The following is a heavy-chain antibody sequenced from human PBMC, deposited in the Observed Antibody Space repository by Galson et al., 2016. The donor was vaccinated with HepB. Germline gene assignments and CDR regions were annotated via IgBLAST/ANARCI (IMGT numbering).Heavy chain of an antibody. J-gene: IGHJ4*02. CDR1: GFRFSESA. Sequence: LRLSCAASGFRFSESAMHWVRQAPGKGLEWVAVIAHDARNQYYADSVKGRFTISRDNSENTVSLHLNSLRAEDTAVYYCARGARYKFGLYHFDYWGQGTLVTVSS. CDR3: ARGARYKFGLYHFDY. D-gene: IGHD3-16*01. V-gene: IGHV3-30*04. CDR2: IAHDARNQ.